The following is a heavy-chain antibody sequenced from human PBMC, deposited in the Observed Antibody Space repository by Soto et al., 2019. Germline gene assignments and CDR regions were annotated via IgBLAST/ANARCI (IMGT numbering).Heavy chain of an antibody. CDR2: IRSKANSYAT. J-gene: IGHJ4*02. CDR3: TSFNQARYYDSSGYYLIDY. V-gene: IGHV3-73*01. CDR1: GFTFSGSA. Sequence: GGSLRLSCAASGFTFSGSAMHWVRQASGKGLEWVGRIRSKANSYATAYAASVKGRFTISRDDSKNTAYLQMNSLKTEDTAVYYCTSFNQARYYDSSGYYLIDYWGQGTLVTVSS. D-gene: IGHD3-22*01.